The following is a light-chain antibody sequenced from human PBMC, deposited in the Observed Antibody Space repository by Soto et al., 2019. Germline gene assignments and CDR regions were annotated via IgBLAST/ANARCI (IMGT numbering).Light chain of an antibody. CDR3: QPYNNWPLT. CDR2: DAS. CDR1: QSVSGH. J-gene: IGKJ4*01. Sequence: EIVMTQSPATLSVSPGERATLSCRASQSVSGHLAWYQQNPGQAPRLLIYDASTRATGIPARFSGSGSSTEFTLTISSLQSEDFAVYYCQPYNNWPLTFGGGTKVEIK. V-gene: IGKV3-15*01.